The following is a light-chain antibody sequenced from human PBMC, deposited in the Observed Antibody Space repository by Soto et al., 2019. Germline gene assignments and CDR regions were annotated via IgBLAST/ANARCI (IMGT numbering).Light chain of an antibody. CDR3: QQYSSSPPYT. Sequence: EIVLTQSPATLSLSPGERATLSCRASQSVSSYLAWYQQKPSQAPRLLIYGASSRATGIPDRFSGSGSGTDLTLTVSRLEPEDFAVFYCQQYSSSPPYTFGQGTKLEIK. CDR2: GAS. V-gene: IGKV3-20*01. CDR1: QSVSSY. J-gene: IGKJ2*01.